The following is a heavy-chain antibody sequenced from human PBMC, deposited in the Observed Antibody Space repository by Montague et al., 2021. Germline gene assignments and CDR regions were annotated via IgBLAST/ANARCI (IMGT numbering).Heavy chain of an antibody. CDR3: AKNRAAPGRGSFDY. CDR2: TSATGGGT. J-gene: IGHJ4*02. Sequence: SLRLSWAASGFTFSGYAMSWVRQAPGKGLEWVSGTSATGGGTFYADSVKGRFIISRDNSKNTLFLQMNSLRADDTAVYYCAKNRAAPGRGSFDYWGQGTLVTVSS. V-gene: IGHV3-23*01. CDR1: GFTFSGYA. D-gene: IGHD6-13*01.